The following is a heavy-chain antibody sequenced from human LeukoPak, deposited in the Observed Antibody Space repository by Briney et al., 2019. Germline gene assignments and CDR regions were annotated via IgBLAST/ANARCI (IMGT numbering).Heavy chain of an antibody. CDR2: IYHSGST. Sequence: SETLSLTCTVSGYSISSGYYWGWIRQPPGKGLEWIGSIYHSGSTYYNPSLKSRVTISVDTSKNQFSLKLSSVTAADTAVYYCARGGGELSSFDIWGQGTMVTVSS. CDR1: GYSISSGYY. D-gene: IGHD3-16*02. CDR3: ARGGGELSSFDI. J-gene: IGHJ3*02. V-gene: IGHV4-38-2*02.